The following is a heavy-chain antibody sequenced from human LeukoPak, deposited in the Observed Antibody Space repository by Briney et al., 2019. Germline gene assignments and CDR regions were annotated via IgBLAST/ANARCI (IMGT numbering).Heavy chain of an antibody. J-gene: IGHJ6*03. V-gene: IGHV3-30*02. Sequence: GRSLRLSCAASGFTFSSYGMHWVRQAPGKGLEWVAFIRYDGSNKYYADSVKGRFTISRDNSKNTLYLQMNSLRAEDTAVYYCAKDSASRMITIFGVVTPYYYYYMDVWGKGTTVTVSS. D-gene: IGHD3-3*01. CDR1: GFTFSSYG. CDR3: AKDSASRMITIFGVVTPYYYYYMDV. CDR2: IRYDGSNK.